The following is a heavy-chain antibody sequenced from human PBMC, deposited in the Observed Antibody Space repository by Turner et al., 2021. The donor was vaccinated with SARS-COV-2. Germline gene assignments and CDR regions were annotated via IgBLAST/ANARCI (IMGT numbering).Heavy chain of an antibody. Sequence: QLQLQEWGPGLVKPSETPSGTCSVSGGSIRSSSYYWGWIRQPPGKGLEWIGRIYYSGSTYYNPSLKCRVTISVDTSKTQFSLKLSFVPAADTVVYDCAGIRHTMIVLVSMAGYFDLWGRGTLVTVSS. J-gene: IGHJ2*01. CDR1: GGSIRSSSYY. D-gene: IGHD3-22*01. CDR3: AGIRHTMIVLVSMAGYFDL. V-gene: IGHV4-39*05. CDR2: IYYSGST.